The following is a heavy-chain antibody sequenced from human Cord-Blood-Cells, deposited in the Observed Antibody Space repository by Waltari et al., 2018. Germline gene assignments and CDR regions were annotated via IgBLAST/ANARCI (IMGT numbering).Heavy chain of an antibody. CDR3: ARHKTNFDY. J-gene: IGHJ4*02. CDR1: GGSFSGYY. V-gene: IGHV4-34*01. Sequence: QVQLQQWGAGLLKPSETLSLTCAVYGGSFSGYYWSWIRQPPGKGLEWIGEINHSGSTNYNPALKSRVTRSVDTSKNQFALKLSSVTAADTAVYYCARHKTNFDYWGQGTLVTVSS. CDR2: INHSGST.